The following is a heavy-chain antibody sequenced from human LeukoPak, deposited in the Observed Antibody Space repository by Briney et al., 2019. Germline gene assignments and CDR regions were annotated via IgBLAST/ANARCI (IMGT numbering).Heavy chain of an antibody. Sequence: GSLRLSCAASGFTFSSYAMHWVRQAPGKGLEWVAVISYDGSNKYYADSVKGRFTISRDNSKNTLYLQMNSLRAEDTAVYYCASPLGYSSSWSWSYFDYWGQGTLVTVSS. CDR1: GFTFSSYA. V-gene: IGHV3-30-3*01. D-gene: IGHD6-13*01. CDR3: ASPLGYSSSWSWSYFDY. J-gene: IGHJ4*02. CDR2: ISYDGSNK.